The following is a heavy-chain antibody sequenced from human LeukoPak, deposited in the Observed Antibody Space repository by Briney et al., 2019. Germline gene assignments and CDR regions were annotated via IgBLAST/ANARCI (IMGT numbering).Heavy chain of an antibody. CDR1: GGSFSDYY. V-gene: IGHV4-34*01. D-gene: IGHD3-10*01. CDR3: ARRVRGVIISFYYYNGMDV. Sequence: SETLSLTCTVYGGSFSDYYWTWIRQSPGKGLEWIGEINHSGATDYNPSLKSRVTISVDTSKNQFSLKVRSVTAADTAVYYCARRVRGVIISFYYYNGMDVWGQGTTVTVSS. CDR2: INHSGAT. J-gene: IGHJ6*02.